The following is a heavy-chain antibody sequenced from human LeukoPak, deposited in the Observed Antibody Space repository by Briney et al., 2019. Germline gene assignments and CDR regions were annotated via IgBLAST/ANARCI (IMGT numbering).Heavy chain of an antibody. Sequence: ASVKVSCKASGYTFTGYYLHWVRQAPRQGLEWLGWIIPDSGATNYAQNFQGRVTMTRDTSTNTLYMDLNSLRSDDTAIYYCASQTIPDGPNYYMDVWGKGTTVTISS. J-gene: IGHJ6*03. CDR2: IIPDSGAT. CDR1: GYTFTGYY. CDR3: ASQTIPDGPNYYMDV. V-gene: IGHV1-2*02. D-gene: IGHD5-24*01.